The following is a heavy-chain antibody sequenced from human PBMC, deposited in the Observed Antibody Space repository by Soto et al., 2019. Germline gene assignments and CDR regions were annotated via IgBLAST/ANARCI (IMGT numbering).Heavy chain of an antibody. Sequence: QVQLQESGPGLVKPSETLSLTCTVSGGSISSYYWSWIRQPPGKGLEWIGYIYYSGSTNYNPSLKSRVTISVDTSKNQFSLKLSSVTAADTAVYYCARADGAGSYYLFDYWGQGTLVTVSS. V-gene: IGHV4-59*01. CDR2: IYYSGST. CDR3: ARADGAGSYYLFDY. D-gene: IGHD3-10*01. CDR1: GGSISSYY. J-gene: IGHJ4*02.